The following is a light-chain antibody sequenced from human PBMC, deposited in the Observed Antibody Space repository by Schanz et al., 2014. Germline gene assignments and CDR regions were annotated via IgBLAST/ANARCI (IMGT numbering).Light chain of an antibody. CDR3: QYYGTSPFT. CDR2: GAS. V-gene: IGKV3-20*01. J-gene: IGKJ5*01. Sequence: VMTQSPATLSVSAGERATLSCRASQSVTTKIAWYQQKPGQAPRLLIYGASTRATGIPDRFSGSGSGTDFTLTISRVEPEDFAVYYCQYYGTSPFTFGQGTRLEIK. CDR1: QSVTTK.